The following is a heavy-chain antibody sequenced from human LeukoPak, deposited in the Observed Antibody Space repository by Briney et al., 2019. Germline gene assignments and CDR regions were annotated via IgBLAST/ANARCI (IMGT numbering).Heavy chain of an antibody. D-gene: IGHD3-10*01. J-gene: IGHJ4*02. CDR1: GASISSYY. V-gene: IGHV4-59*12. Sequence: SETLSLTCTVSGASISSYYWSWIRQSPGKGLECIGYMYYNGGTNYNPSLKSRVTISVDTSKNQFSLKLSSVTAADTAVYYCARGRGYYFDYWGQGTLVTVSS. CDR2: MYYNGGT. CDR3: ARGRGYYFDY.